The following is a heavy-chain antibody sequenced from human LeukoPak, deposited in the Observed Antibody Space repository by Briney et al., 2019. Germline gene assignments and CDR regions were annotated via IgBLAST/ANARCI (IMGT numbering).Heavy chain of an antibody. Sequence: GRSLRLSRAASGFTFSSYGIHWVRQAPGKGLEWVAVIWSDGSNKYHADSVKGRFTISRDNSRNTVYLLMDSLRLEDTAVYYCARWGTSSLDYWGQGTLVTVSS. CDR2: IWSDGSNK. CDR1: GFTFSSYG. CDR3: ARWGTSSLDY. V-gene: IGHV3-33*01. D-gene: IGHD6-6*01. J-gene: IGHJ4*02.